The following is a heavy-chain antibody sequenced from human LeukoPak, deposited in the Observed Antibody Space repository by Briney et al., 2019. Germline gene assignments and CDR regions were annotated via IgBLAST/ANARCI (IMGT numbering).Heavy chain of an antibody. D-gene: IGHD3-16*01. Sequence: GWSLRLSCEGSGFTLSKYAMHWVRQAPGKGLEWVAVISHDGSDKHYGDSVKGRFTISRDNPRNTLSLQMSSLRLDDTALYYCARGDFPSFMGVWDKRTSVTVSS. CDR2: ISHDGSDK. J-gene: IGHJ6*03. V-gene: IGHV3-30*15. CDR1: GFTLSKYA. CDR3: ARGDFPSFMGV.